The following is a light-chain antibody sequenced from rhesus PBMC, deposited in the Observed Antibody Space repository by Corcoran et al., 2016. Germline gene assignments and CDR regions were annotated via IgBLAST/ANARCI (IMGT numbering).Light chain of an antibody. CDR1: SSEIGRYNY. V-gene: IGLV2-11*01. CDR3: SSLEASVPYV. CDR2: EVY. Sequence: QSAPIQSPSVSGSLGQSVTISCTGTSSEIGRYNYVSWYRQQPGTTTKLLIYEVYMRGSGVSDRFSGSKSGNTASLTFSGLQPEDESDYYCSSLEASVPYVFGTGTRLTVL. J-gene: IGLJ1*01.